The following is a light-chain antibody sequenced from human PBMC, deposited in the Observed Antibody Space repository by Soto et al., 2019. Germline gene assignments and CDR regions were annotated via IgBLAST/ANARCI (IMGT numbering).Light chain of an antibody. CDR3: QQYGGSPRT. Sequence: EIVLTQSPGTLSLSPGERATLSCRASQSVSSNYLAWYQQKSGQAPRLLIYGASSRATGIPDRFSGSGSGTDFTLTISRLETEDFAVYYCQQYGGSPRTFGQGTKVDIK. V-gene: IGKV3-20*01. CDR2: GAS. J-gene: IGKJ1*01. CDR1: QSVSSNY.